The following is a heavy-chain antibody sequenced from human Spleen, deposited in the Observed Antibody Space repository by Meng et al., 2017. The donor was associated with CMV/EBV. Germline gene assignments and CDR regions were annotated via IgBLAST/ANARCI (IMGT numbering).Heavy chain of an antibody. Sequence: SETLSLTCTVFGGSISSGGYYWTWIRQPPGKGLEWIGEINHSGSTNYNPSLKSRVTISVDTSKNQFSLKLTSVTAADTAVYYCARDQNPYYYDSSGSFDYWGQGTLVTVSS. J-gene: IGHJ4*02. CDR3: ARDQNPYYYDSSGSFDY. D-gene: IGHD3-22*01. V-gene: IGHV4-39*07. CDR1: GGSISSGGYY. CDR2: INHSGST.